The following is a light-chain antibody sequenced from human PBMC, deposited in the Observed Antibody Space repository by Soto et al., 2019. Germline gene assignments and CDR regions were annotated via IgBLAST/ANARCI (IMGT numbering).Light chain of an antibody. V-gene: IGKV1-13*02. CDR1: QGISSA. CDR2: DAS. J-gene: IGKJ4*01. CDR3: QQFNTLT. Sequence: AIQLTQSPSSLSASVGDRVTITCRASQGISSALAWYQQKPGKAPKLLIYDASSLESGVPSRFSGSGSGTVFTLTISSLQPEDFATYYCQQFNTLTFGGGTKVEIK.